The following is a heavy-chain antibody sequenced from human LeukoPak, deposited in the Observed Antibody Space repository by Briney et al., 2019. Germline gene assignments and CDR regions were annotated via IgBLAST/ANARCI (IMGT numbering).Heavy chain of an antibody. Sequence: GQSLKISCQGSGYSFTSYWIGWVRQMPGKGLEWMGIIYPGDSDTRYSPSFQGQVTISADKSISTAYLHWSSLKASDTAMYYCARTLGFSTFDIWGQGTMVTVSS. CDR2: IYPGDSDT. CDR3: ARTLGFSTFDI. J-gene: IGHJ3*02. CDR1: GYSFTSYW. D-gene: IGHD2-15*01. V-gene: IGHV5-51*01.